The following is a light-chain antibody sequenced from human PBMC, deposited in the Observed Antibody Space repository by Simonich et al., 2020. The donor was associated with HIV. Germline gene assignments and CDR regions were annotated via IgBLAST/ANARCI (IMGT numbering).Light chain of an antibody. V-gene: IGKV1-5*01. CDR2: AAS. CDR1: QSIDNW. Sequence: DIQMTQSPSTLSAHVGDRVTITCRASQSIDNWLAWYQQKPGKAPKLLIYAASTLQSGVPSRFSGSGSGTDFTFTISSLQSEDIATYYCQLLNTYPFTFGPGTKVEIK. CDR3: QLLNTYPFT. J-gene: IGKJ3*01.